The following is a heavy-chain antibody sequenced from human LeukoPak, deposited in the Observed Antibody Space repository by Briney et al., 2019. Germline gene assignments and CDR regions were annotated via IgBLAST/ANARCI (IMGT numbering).Heavy chain of an antibody. CDR1: GGSISSGGYS. CDR3: ARVSHTFDNYYDSSGPGGWFDP. J-gene: IGHJ5*02. V-gene: IGHV4-30-2*01. CDR2: IYHSGST. Sequence: SETLSLTCAVSGGSISSGGYSWSWIRQPPGKGLEWIGYIYHSGSTYYNPSLKSRVTISVDTSKNQFSLKLSSVTAADTAVYYCARVSHTFDNYYDSSGPGGWFDPWGQGTLVTVSS. D-gene: IGHD3-22*01.